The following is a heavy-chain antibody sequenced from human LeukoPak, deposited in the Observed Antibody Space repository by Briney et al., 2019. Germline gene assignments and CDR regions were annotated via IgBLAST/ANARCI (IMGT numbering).Heavy chain of an antibody. D-gene: IGHD5-12*01. Sequence: GGSLRLSCAASGFTFSSYWMSWVRQAPGKGLEWVANIQQDGIEKNYVDSVKGRFTISRDNAKRSLYLQMNSLRAEDAAIYYCARGPATYSGYDGGSAWGQGTLVTVSS. CDR3: ARGPATYSGYDGGSA. J-gene: IGHJ4*02. V-gene: IGHV3-7*01. CDR1: GFTFSSYW. CDR2: IQQDGIEK.